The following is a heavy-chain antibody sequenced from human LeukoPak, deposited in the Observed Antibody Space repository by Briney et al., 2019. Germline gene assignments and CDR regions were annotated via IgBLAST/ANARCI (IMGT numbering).Heavy chain of an antibody. D-gene: IGHD5-12*01. V-gene: IGHV3-9*01. CDR3: AKDRSKRWLQSYYFDY. J-gene: IGHJ4*02. Sequence: GGSLRLSCAASGFTFDDYAMHWVRQAPGKGLEWVSGISWNSGSIGYADSVKGRFTISRDNAKNSLYLQMNSLRAEDTALYYCAKDRSKRWLQSYYFDYWGQGTLVTVSS. CDR2: ISWNSGSI. CDR1: GFTFDDYA.